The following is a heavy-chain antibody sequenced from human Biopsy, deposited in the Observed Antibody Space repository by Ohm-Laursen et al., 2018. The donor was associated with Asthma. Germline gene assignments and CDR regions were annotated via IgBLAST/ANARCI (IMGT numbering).Heavy chain of an antibody. V-gene: IGHV3-30*03. D-gene: IGHD4-23*01. CDR2: ISSDGHNK. CDR1: GFVFSQSG. CDR3: ARESGQDSGGTGAFDR. J-gene: IGHJ3*02. Sequence: SLRLSCSASGFVFSQSGMHWVRQAPGKGLEWVALISSDGHNKYYTDSVKGRFTISRDNSKLRLYLEINSLRVEDSAVYYCARESGQDSGGTGAFDRWGQGIMVAGSS.